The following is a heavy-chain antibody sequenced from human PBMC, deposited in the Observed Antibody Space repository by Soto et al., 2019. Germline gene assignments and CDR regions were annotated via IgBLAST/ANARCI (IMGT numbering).Heavy chain of an antibody. V-gene: IGHV3-74*01. Sequence: EVQLVESGGGLVQPGGSLRLSCAASGLTFSSYWMHWVRRARGKGLVWVSRINSDGSSTSYADSVKGRFTISRDNAKNTLYLQMNSLRAEDTAVYYCARAWGHYYGSGSSYYFDYWGQGTLVTVSS. CDR3: ARAWGHYYGSGSSYYFDY. CDR2: INSDGSST. J-gene: IGHJ4*02. CDR1: GLTFSSYW. D-gene: IGHD3-10*01.